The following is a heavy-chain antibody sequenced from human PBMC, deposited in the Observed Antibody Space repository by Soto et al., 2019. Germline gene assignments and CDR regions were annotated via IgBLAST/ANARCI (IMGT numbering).Heavy chain of an antibody. CDR1: GGYLSSGDYY. Sequence: SETPSLTCTVSGGYLSSGDYYWRWIRPPPGKGLEWIGYIYYSGSTYYNPSLKSRVTISVDTSKNQFSLKLSSVTAADTAVYYCARDGARLFYYDSSGYPGPYGMDVWGRGTTVTVSS. CDR3: ARDGARLFYYDSSGYPGPYGMDV. D-gene: IGHD3-22*01. CDR2: IYYSGST. J-gene: IGHJ6*02. V-gene: IGHV4-30-4*01.